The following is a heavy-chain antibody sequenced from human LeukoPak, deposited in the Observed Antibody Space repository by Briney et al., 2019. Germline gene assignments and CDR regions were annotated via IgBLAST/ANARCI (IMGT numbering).Heavy chain of an antibody. D-gene: IGHD2-15*01. Sequence: SETLSLTCAVYGGSFSGYYWSWIRQPPGKGLEWIGEINHSGSTNYNPSLKSRVTISVDTSENQFSLKLSSVTAADTAVYYCAREKYHCSGGSCYGGGFDYWGQGTLVTVSS. J-gene: IGHJ4*02. CDR1: GGSFSGYY. CDR2: INHSGST. CDR3: AREKYHCSGGSCYGGGFDY. V-gene: IGHV4-34*01.